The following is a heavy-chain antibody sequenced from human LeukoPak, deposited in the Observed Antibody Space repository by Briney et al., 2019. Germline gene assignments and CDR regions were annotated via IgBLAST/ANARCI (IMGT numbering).Heavy chain of an antibody. CDR2: INLNGGGT. D-gene: IGHD3-22*01. J-gene: IGHJ4*02. CDR1: GFTFSSYS. V-gene: IGHV3-20*04. CDR3: ARVNYYDSRPLDY. Sequence: GGSLRLSCAASGFTFSSYSMNWVRQAPGKGLEWISGINLNGGGTGYADSVKGRFTISRDSAKNSLYLQMNSLRAEDTAVYYCARVNYYDSRPLDYWGQGTLVTVSS.